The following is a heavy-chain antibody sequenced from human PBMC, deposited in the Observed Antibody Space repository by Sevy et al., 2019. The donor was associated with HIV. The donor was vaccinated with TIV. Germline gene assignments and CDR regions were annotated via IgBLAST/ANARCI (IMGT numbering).Heavy chain of an antibody. D-gene: IGHD6-13*01. Sequence: SETLSLTCTVSRGSISGYYWNWIRQPPGKGLEWIGYIYYSGSTDYNPSLKSRVTISVDTSKNQFSLKLNSVTAADTAVYYCARGGPNQQQLDYFDYWGQGTLVTVSS. CDR3: ARGGPNQQQLDYFDY. J-gene: IGHJ4*02. V-gene: IGHV4-59*01. CDR2: IYYSGST. CDR1: RGSISGYY.